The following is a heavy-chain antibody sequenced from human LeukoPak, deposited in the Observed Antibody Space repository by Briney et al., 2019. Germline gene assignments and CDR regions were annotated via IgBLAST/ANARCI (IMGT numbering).Heavy chain of an antibody. V-gene: IGHV4-4*07. J-gene: IGHJ5*02. CDR3: ARVVAAKAAVNWFDP. CDR2: IYTSGST. CDR1: GGSISSYY. D-gene: IGHD6-25*01. Sequence: PSETLSLTCTVSGGSISSYYWSWIRQPAGKGLEWIGRIYTSGSTNYNPSLKSRVTMSVDTSKNQFSLKLSSVTAADTAVYYCARVVAAKAAVNWFDPWGQGTLVTVSS.